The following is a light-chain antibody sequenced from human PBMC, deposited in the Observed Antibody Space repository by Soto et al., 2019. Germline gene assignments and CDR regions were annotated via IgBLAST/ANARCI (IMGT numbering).Light chain of an antibody. J-gene: IGKJ3*01. Sequence: EIVLTQSPATLSLSPGERATLSCRASQSVYSYLAWYQQKPGQAPRLLIYDTSNRATGIPARFSGSGSGTDFTLTISSLEPEDFAVYYCQQRYNWPPFTFGPGTKVDI. CDR3: QQRYNWPPFT. V-gene: IGKV3-11*01. CDR1: QSVYSY. CDR2: DTS.